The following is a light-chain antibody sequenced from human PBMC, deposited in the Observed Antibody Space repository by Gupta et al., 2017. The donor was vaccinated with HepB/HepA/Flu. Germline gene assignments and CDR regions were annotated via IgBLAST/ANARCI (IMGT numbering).Light chain of an antibody. CDR1: QGVISY. V-gene: IGKV3D-11*01. CDR2: DAS. Sequence: DIVLTQSPATLSLSPGERATRSFMSSQGVISYSAWYQQQPGQARRLLIYDASNRATCIPARFSGSGSGTDFTLTISSLEPEDCAVYYSQQRSNWPAFGGGTKVEIK. CDR3: QQRSNWPA. J-gene: IGKJ4*01.